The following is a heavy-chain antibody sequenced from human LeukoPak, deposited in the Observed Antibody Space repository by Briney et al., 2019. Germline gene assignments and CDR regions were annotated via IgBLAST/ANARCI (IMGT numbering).Heavy chain of an antibody. CDR1: GGSISSSSYY. CDR2: MYHSGST. J-gene: IGHJ2*01. CDR3: AREVCYSDRGASGESTCYWYSDL. Sequence: PSETLSLTCTVSGGSISSSSYYWGWMRQSPGKGLEWIGSMYHSGSTYYNPSLKSRLTISVDTSKNQLSLKVISVTAADTAVYYCAREVCYSDRGASGESTCYWYSDLWGRGTLVTVSS. D-gene: IGHD2-15*01. V-gene: IGHV4-39*07.